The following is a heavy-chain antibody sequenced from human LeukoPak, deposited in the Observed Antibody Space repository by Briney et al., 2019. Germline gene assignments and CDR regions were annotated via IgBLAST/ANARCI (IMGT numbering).Heavy chain of an antibody. J-gene: IGHJ3*02. Sequence: PSESLSLTCAVYGGSFIGHYWSWIRQPPGKGLEWIGEINHSGRTNNDPSLKSRVTIAVDTSKNQFSLNLSSVTAADTAVYYCAREGGLYGEAHDAFDIWGQGTLVTVSS. CDR1: GGSFIGHY. CDR3: AREGGLYGEAHDAFDI. V-gene: IGHV4-34*01. D-gene: IGHD4-17*01. CDR2: INHSGRT.